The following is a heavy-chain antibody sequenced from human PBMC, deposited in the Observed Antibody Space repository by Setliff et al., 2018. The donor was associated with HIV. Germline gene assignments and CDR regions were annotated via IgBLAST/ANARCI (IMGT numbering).Heavy chain of an antibody. CDR1: GGSFSGYY. Sequence: PSETLSLTCAVYGGSFSGYYWSWIRQPPGKGLAWIGEINHSGSTNNNPSLKSRVIISVDTSKNQFSLKLSSVTAADTAVYYCARGVVIQLWSFDYWGQGSLVTVSS. D-gene: IGHD5-18*01. CDR2: INHSGST. J-gene: IGHJ4*02. CDR3: ARGVVIQLWSFDY. V-gene: IGHV4-34*01.